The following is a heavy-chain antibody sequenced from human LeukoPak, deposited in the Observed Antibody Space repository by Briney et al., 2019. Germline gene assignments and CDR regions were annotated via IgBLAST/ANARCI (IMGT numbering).Heavy chain of an antibody. CDR2: ISAYNGNT. J-gene: IGHJ6*03. V-gene: IGHV1-18*01. CDR3: ARDFLDDFWSGYYSGYYYYMDV. Sequence: GASVKVSCKASGYTFTSYGISWVRQAPGQGLEWMGWISAYNGNTNYAQKLQGRVTMTTDTSTSTAYMELRSLRSDDTAVYYCARDFLDDFWSGYYSGYYYYMDVWGKGTTVTVSS. CDR1: GYTFTSYG. D-gene: IGHD3-3*01.